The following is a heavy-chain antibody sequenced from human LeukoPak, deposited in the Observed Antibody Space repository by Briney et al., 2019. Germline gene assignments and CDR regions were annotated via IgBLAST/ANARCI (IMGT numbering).Heavy chain of an antibody. D-gene: IGHD4-17*01. CDR2: INSDGSST. J-gene: IGHJ4*02. V-gene: IGHV3-74*01. Sequence: GWSLRLSCAASGFTFSSYWMHWVRQAPGKGLVWVSRINSDGSSTSYADSVKGRFTISRDNAKNTLYLQMNSLRAEDTAVYYCARVNDYGDYDFDYWGQGTLVTVSS. CDR1: GFTFSSYW. CDR3: ARVNDYGDYDFDY.